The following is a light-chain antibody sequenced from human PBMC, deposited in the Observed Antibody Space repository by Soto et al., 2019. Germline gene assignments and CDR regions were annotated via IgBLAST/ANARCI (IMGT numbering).Light chain of an antibody. Sequence: DIEMTQSPSSLSASVGDRVTITCRASESISSKLNWYQQKPGKAPALLISGASRLHSGVPSRFSGSGSGTDFTLSISGLQHEDFATYYCQQGYRTPFTFGPGNKVDIK. CDR3: QQGYRTPFT. CDR2: GAS. CDR1: ESISSK. V-gene: IGKV1-39*01. J-gene: IGKJ3*01.